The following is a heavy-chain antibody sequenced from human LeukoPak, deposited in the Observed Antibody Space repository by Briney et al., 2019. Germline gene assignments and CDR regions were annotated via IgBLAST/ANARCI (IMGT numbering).Heavy chain of an antibody. D-gene: IGHD3-22*01. CDR3: ASYYYDSSGYYYGWFDP. Sequence: SETLSLTCAVSGGSLSGYYWSWIRQPPGKGLEWIGEINHSGSTNYNPSLKSRVTISVDTSKNQFSLKLSSVTAADTAVYYCASYYYDSSGYYYGWFDPWGQGTLVTVSS. V-gene: IGHV4-34*01. CDR2: INHSGST. J-gene: IGHJ5*02. CDR1: GGSLSGYY.